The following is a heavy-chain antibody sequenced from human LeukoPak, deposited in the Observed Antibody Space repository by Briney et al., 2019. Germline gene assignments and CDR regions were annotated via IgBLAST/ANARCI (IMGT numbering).Heavy chain of an antibody. J-gene: IGHJ4*02. CDR2: IYPGDSDT. Sequence: GESLKISCKGSGYSFSSYWIGWVRQMPGKGLEWMGIIYPGDSDTRYSPSFQGQVTISADKSISTAYLQWSSLEASDTAMYYCARREAVAGTLYYFDYWGQGTLVTVSS. CDR3: ARREAVAGTLYYFDY. V-gene: IGHV5-51*01. D-gene: IGHD6-13*01. CDR1: GYSFSSYW.